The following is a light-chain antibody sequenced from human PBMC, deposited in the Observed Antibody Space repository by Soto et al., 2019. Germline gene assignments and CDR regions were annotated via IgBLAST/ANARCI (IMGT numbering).Light chain of an antibody. CDR2: GAS. J-gene: IGKJ1*01. CDR3: HQRQSWPRT. Sequence: EIVLTQSPATLSLSPGERATLSCRASQSIGLAIAWYQHKPGQAPRLLIYGASSRATGIPDRFSGSGSGTDFTLTISRLEPEDFALYYCHQRQSWPRTFGQGTKVDI. V-gene: IGKV3-11*01. CDR1: QSIGLA.